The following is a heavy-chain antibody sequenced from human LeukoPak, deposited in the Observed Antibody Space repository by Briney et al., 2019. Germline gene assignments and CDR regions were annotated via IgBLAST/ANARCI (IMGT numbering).Heavy chain of an antibody. CDR2: IWYDGSNK. CDR1: GFTFSSYG. D-gene: IGHD2-2*01. J-gene: IGHJ5*02. V-gene: IGHV3-33*01. Sequence: GGSLRLSCAASGFTFSSYGMHWVRQAPGKGLEWVAVIWYDGSNKYYADSVKGRFTISRDNSKNTLYLQMNSLRAEDTAVYYCARDKEYCSSTSCYLSVWFDPWGQGTLVTVSS. CDR3: ARDKEYCSSTSCYLSVWFDP.